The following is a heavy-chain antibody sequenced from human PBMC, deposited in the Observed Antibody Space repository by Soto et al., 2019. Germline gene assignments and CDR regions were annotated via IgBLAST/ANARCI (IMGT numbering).Heavy chain of an antibody. V-gene: IGHV1-18*01. CDR1: GYTFTSYG. Sequence: ASVKVSCKASGYTFTSYGISWVRQAPGQGLEWMGWISAYNGNTNYAQKLQGRVTMTTYTSTSTAYMELRSLRSDDTAVYYCARRDISNNQYYFDYWGQGTLVTVSS. J-gene: IGHJ4*02. D-gene: IGHD5-12*01. CDR3: ARRDISNNQYYFDY. CDR2: ISAYNGNT.